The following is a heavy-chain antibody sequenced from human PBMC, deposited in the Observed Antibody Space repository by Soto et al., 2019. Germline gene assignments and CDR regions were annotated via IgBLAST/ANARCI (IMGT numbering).Heavy chain of an antibody. CDR1: GYTFTSYG. V-gene: IGHV1-18*01. J-gene: IGHJ4*02. Sequence: VQLVQSGAEVKKPGASVKVSCKASGYTFTSYGISWVRQAPGQGLEWMGWISAYNGNTNYAQKLQGRVTITTDTSPSRAYMGLRGLRSDDTAVYYCARDARFGFGECKCIDYWGQGTLVTVSS. CDR2: ISAYNGNT. CDR3: ARDARFGFGECKCIDY. D-gene: IGHD3-10*01.